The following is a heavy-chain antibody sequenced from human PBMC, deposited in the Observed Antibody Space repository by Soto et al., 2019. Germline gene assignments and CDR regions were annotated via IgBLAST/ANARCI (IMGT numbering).Heavy chain of an antibody. CDR1: GGTFSSYA. D-gene: IGHD3-9*01. J-gene: IGHJ6*02. CDR2: IIPIFGTA. V-gene: IGHV1-69*01. CDR3: ARDLWGILNGLYYYYYGMDV. Sequence: QVQLVQSGAEVKKPGSSVKVSCKASGGTFSSYAISWVRQAPGQGLEWMGGIIPIFGTANYAQKFQGRVTITADESTSTAYMELSSLRSEDTAVYYCARDLWGILNGLYYYYYGMDVWGQGTTVTVSS.